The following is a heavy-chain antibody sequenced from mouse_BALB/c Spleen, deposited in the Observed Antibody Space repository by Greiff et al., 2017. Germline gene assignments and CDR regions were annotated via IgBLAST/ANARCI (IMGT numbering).Heavy chain of an antibody. CDR3: AALDQYYFDY. V-gene: IGHV1S81*02. CDR2: INPSNGRT. CDR1: GYTFTSYW. Sequence: QVQLKQPGAELVKPGASVKLSCKASGYTFTSYWMHWVKQRPGQGLEWIGEINPSNGRTNYNEKFKSKATLTVDKSSSTAYMQLSSLTSEDSAVYYCAALDQYYFDYWGQGTTLTVSS. J-gene: IGHJ2*01.